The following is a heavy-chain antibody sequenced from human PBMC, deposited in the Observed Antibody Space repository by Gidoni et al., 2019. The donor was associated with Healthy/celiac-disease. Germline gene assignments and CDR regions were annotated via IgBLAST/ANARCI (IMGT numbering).Heavy chain of an antibody. CDR2: ISGSGGST. V-gene: IGHV3-23*01. CDR3: AKGGVRNIVLMVYATPPYYFDY. CDR1: GFTFSSYA. Sequence: AASGFTFSSYAMSWVRQAPGKGLEWVSAISGSGGSTYYADSVKGRFTISRDNSKNTLYLQMNSLRAEDTAVYYCAKGGVRNIVLMVYATPPYYFDYWGQGTLVTVSS. J-gene: IGHJ4*02. D-gene: IGHD2-8*01.